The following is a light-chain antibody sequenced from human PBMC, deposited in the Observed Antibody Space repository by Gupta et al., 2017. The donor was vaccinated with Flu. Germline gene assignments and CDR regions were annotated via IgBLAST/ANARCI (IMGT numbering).Light chain of an antibody. CDR2: AAS. J-gene: IGKJ4*01. CDR1: QSISSY. V-gene: IGKV1-39*01. CDR3: QQSYSTPLVT. Sequence: DRVTITCRASQSISSYLNWYQQKPGKAPKLLIYAASSLQSGVPSRFSGSGSGTDFTLTISSLQPEDFATYYCQQSYSTPLVTFGGGTKVEIK.